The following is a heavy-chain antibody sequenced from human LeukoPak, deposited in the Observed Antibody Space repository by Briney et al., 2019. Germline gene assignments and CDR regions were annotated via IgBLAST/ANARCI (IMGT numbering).Heavy chain of an antibody. V-gene: IGHV1-2*02. CDR3: ARDNYAYYYMDV. CDR1: GYTFTSYY. Sequence: ASVKVSCKASGYTFTSYYMHWVRQAPGQGLEWMGWINPNSGGTNYAQKFQGRVTMTRDTSISTAYMELSRLRSDDTAVYYCARDNYAYYYMDVWGKGTTVTVSS. CDR2: INPNSGGT. J-gene: IGHJ6*03. D-gene: IGHD2-2*01.